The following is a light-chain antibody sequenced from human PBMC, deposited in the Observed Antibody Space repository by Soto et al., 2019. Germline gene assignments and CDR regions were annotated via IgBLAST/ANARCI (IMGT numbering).Light chain of an antibody. J-gene: IGKJ1*01. CDR2: GAS. V-gene: IGKV3-20*01. CDR1: QSVSSN. CDR3: QQYDSSPRT. Sequence: EIVMTQSPATLSVYPGERATLSCRASQSVSSNLAWYQQKPGQAPRLLISGASSRAADIPDRFSGSGSGTDFTLTINRLEPEDFAVFYCQQYDSSPRTFGQGTKVDI.